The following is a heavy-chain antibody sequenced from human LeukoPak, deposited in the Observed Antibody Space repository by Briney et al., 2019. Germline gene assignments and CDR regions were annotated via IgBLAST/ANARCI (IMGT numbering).Heavy chain of an antibody. CDR2: ISYDGSNK. CDR3: ARAYCSSTSCYPGYYYYGMDV. CDR1: GFTFSSYA. J-gene: IGHJ6*02. Sequence: GGSLRLFCAASGFTFSSYAMHWVRQAPGKGLEWVAVISYDGSNKYYADSVKGRFTISRDNSKNTLYLQMNSLRAEDTAVYYCARAYCSSTSCYPGYYYYGMDVWGQGTTVTVSS. V-gene: IGHV3-30-3*01. D-gene: IGHD2-2*01.